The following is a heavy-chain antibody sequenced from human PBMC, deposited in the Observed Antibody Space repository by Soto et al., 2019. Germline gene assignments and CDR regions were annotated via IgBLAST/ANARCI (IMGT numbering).Heavy chain of an antibody. V-gene: IGHV3-23*01. J-gene: IGHJ4*02. CDR3: AKGSILTGYFC. CDR1: GFTFSNYA. Sequence: GGSLRLSCAASGFTFSNYAMSWVRQAPGKGLEWVSAVSGTGGSTNYADSVKGRFTISRDISKNTLYLQMNSLRAEDTAVYYCAKGSILTGYFCWGQGTLVTVSS. CDR2: VSGTGGST. D-gene: IGHD3-9*01.